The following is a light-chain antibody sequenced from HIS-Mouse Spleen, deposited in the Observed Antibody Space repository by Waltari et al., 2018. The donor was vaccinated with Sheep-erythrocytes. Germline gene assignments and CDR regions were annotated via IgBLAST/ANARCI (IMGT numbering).Light chain of an antibody. CDR2: AAS. CDR1: QGIRND. J-gene: IGKJ2*01. V-gene: IGKV1-6*01. CDR3: LQDYNYPYT. Sequence: ANQKTQSPASLPPSVGDTDTITCRASQGIRNDLGWYQQKPGKAPKLLIYAASSLQSGVPSRFSGSGSGTDFTLTISSLQPEDFATYYCLQDYNYPYTFGQGTKLEIK.